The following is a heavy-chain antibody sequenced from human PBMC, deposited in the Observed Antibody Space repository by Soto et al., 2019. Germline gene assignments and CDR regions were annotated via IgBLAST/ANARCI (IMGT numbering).Heavy chain of an antibody. D-gene: IGHD4-17*01. CDR1: GGSISSSSYY. Sequence: QLQLQESGPGLVKPSETLSLTCTVSGGSISSSSYYWGWIRQPPGKGLEWIGSIYYSGSTYSNPSLKRLVSISVDASKNQFYLKLSSVTVADTAVYYCARHLITVTIVYVGWFDPWRQGILVTVSS. CDR2: IYYSGST. V-gene: IGHV4-39*01. J-gene: IGHJ5*02. CDR3: ARHLITVTIVYVGWFDP.